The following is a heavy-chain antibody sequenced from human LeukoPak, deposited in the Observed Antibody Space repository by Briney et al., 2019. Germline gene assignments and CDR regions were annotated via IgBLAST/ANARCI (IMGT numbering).Heavy chain of an antibody. CDR1: GYTFSSSA. CDR2: IPASGPKT. Sequence: GVPLRLSCASSGYTFSSSAMRWVRRAPQKGLEWVSAIPASGPKTYYTGSVRGRFTISRDNSKNTVYLQMQSLRAEDTAVYYCVKEASKTFGIYTADYWGQGTLVTVSS. CDR3: VKEASKTFGIYTADY. J-gene: IGHJ4*02. V-gene: IGHV3-23*01. D-gene: IGHD3-16*01.